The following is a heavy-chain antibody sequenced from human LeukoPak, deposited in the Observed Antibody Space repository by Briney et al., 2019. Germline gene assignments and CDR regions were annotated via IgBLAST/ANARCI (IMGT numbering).Heavy chain of an antibody. CDR3: ARSVFPYYSGSGSPYNVDVRQNSYFDF. V-gene: IGHV1-46*01. J-gene: IGHJ4*02. CDR2: INPSVGTT. CDR1: GYTFTNYY. D-gene: IGHD3-10*01. Sequence: ASVKVPCKASGYTFTNYYIHWVRQAPGQGLAWMGTINPSVGTTRSAQGRVSLTRDTSTSTVYMELSTLRSEDTAVYYCARSVFPYYSGSGSPYNVDVRQNSYFDFWGQGTLVTVSS.